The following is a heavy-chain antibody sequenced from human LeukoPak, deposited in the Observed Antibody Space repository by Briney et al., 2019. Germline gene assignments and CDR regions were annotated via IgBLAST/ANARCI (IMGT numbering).Heavy chain of an antibody. Sequence: SETLSLTCTVSGGSIDSYFWTWIRQPPGKGLEFIGNMYHSGSASYNASLKGRVTISVDTSKNQFSLKLSSVTAADTAVYYCARGWGTMVRGVITAFDYWGQGTLVTVSS. CDR2: MYHSGSA. J-gene: IGHJ4*02. CDR3: ARGWGTMVRGVITAFDY. D-gene: IGHD3-10*01. CDR1: GGSIDSYF. V-gene: IGHV4-59*08.